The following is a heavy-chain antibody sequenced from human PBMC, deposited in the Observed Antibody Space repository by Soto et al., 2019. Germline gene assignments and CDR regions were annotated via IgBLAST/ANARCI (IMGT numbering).Heavy chain of an antibody. CDR3: ARQDIAARPLDY. CDR2: IIPIFGTA. V-gene: IGHV1-69*01. CDR1: GGTFSSYA. D-gene: IGHD6-13*01. Sequence: QVQLVQSGAEVKKPGSSVKVSCKASGGTFSSYAISWVRQSPGQGLDWMGGIIPIFGTANYAQKFQGRVTITADESTSTAYMDLSSMRSEETAVYYCARQDIAARPLDYWGQGTLVTVSS. J-gene: IGHJ4*02.